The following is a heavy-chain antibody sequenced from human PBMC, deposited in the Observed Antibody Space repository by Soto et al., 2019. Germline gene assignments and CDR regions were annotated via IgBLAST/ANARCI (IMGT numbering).Heavy chain of an antibody. J-gene: IGHJ2*01. V-gene: IGHV4-39*01. D-gene: IGHD2-2*01. Sequence: QLQLQESGPGLVKPSETLSLTCTVSGGSISSSSYYWGWIRQPPGKGLEWIGSIYYSGSTYYNPSLKSRVTVYVDTSKNQFSLKLSSVTAADTAVYYCASHLTSVVVPAAATLWYFDLWGRGTLVTVSS. CDR3: ASHLTSVVVPAAATLWYFDL. CDR1: GGSISSSSYY. CDR2: IYYSGST.